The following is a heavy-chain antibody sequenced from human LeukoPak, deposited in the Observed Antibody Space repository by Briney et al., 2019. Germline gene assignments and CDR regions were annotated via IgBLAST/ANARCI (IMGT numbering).Heavy chain of an antibody. CDR1: VFIRSSYE. CDR3: ARADYYYDSSGSDHYYGMDV. V-gene: IGHV3-48*03. J-gene: IGHJ6*02. D-gene: IGHD3-22*01. CDR2: SSGGSSSFCRAL. Sequence: LLLSCAAAVFIRSSYETHGVRAARGGLLGVVSYSSGGSSSFCRALEYAGSVMCRFTISRDNAKNSLYLQMNSLRAEDTAVYYCARADYYYDSSGSDHYYGMDVWGQGTTVTVSS.